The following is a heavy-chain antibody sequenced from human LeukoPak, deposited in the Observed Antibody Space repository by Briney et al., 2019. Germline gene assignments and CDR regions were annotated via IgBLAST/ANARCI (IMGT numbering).Heavy chain of an antibody. V-gene: IGHV3-73*01. J-gene: IGHJ5*02. Sequence: GGSLRLSCVASGFTFSGSAVHWVRQSSGKGLEWVGHIDKKDNLYATAYAESVKGRFTISRDDSKDTAFLHMDSLKTEDTALYYCTRDRGTYNWFDPWGQGTRVTVFS. CDR3: TRDRGTYNWFDP. CDR1: GFTFSGSA. D-gene: IGHD2-15*01. CDR2: IDKKDNLYAT.